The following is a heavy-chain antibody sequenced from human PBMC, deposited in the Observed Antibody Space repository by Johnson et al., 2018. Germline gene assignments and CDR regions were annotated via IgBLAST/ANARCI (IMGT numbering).Heavy chain of an antibody. V-gene: IGHV3-33*01. J-gene: IGHJ1*01. CDR1: GFTFSSYG. Sequence: QVQLVESGGGVVQPGRSLRLSCAASGFTFSSYGMHWVRQAPGKGLAWVAVIWYDGSNKYYADSVKGRFPISRDNSKNTLYLQMNSLRAEYTAVYYCARADYGDYSGYFQHWGQGTLVTVAS. CDR3: ARADYGDYSGYFQH. D-gene: IGHD4-17*01. CDR2: IWYDGSNK.